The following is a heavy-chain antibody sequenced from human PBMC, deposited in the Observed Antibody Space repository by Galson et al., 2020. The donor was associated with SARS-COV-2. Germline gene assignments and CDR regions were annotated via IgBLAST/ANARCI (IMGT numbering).Heavy chain of an antibody. CDR1: GFTFSSYG. Sequence: GESLKISCAASGFTFSSYGMHWVRQAPGKGLEWVAVIWYDGSNKYYADSVKGRFTISRDNSKNTLYLQMNSLRAEDTAVYYCASFPEGYCSGGSCPRDYWGQGTLVTVSS. V-gene: IGHV3-30*02. D-gene: IGHD2-15*01. CDR3: ASFPEGYCSGGSCPRDY. CDR2: IWYDGSNK. J-gene: IGHJ4*02.